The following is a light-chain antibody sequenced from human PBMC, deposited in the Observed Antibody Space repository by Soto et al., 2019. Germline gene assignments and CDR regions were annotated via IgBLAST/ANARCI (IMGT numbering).Light chain of an antibody. J-gene: IGLJ1*01. V-gene: IGLV1-44*01. CDR1: SSNIGRNS. Sequence: QSVLTQPPSASGTPGQRVTISCSGSSSNIGRNSVNWYQQLPGTAPKLLIYSNTQRPSGVPDRFSGSESGTSASLAISGLQSEDEADYYCAAWDDSLNGLYVFGTGTKLTVL. CDR3: AAWDDSLNGLYV. CDR2: SNT.